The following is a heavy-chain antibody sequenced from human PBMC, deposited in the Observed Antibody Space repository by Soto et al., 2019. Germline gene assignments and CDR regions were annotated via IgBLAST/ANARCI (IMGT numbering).Heavy chain of an antibody. D-gene: IGHD2-15*01. CDR1: GYTFTGYY. Sequence: GASVKVSCKASGYTFTGYYMHWVRQAPGQGLEWMGWINPNSGGTNYAQKFQGWVTMTRDTSISTAYMELNSLKIEDTAVYYCVRVPTPVPAALDIWGQGTKVTVSS. CDR2: INPNSGGT. J-gene: IGHJ3*02. CDR3: VRVPTPVPAALDI. V-gene: IGHV1-2*04.